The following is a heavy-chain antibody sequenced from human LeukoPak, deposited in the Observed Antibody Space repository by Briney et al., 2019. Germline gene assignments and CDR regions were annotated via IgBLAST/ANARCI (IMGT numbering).Heavy chain of an antibody. J-gene: IGHJ5*02. Sequence: PSETLSLTCTVSGDSISSYYWSWIRQPPGKGLEWIGFIYYSGSTYYNPSLKSRVSISVDTSKNQFSLKMRSVTAADTAVYFCARARYTNGAARNNWFDPWGQGTLVTVSS. CDR2: IYYSGST. V-gene: IGHV4-59*01. CDR1: GDSISSYY. D-gene: IGHD2-8*01. CDR3: ARARYTNGAARNNWFDP.